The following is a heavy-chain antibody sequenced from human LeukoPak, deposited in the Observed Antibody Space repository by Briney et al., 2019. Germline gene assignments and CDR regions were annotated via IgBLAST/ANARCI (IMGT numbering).Heavy chain of an antibody. Sequence: ASVKVSCKASGYTFTSYGISWVRQAPGQGLEWMGWISAYNGNTNYAQELQGRVTMTTDTSTSTAYMELRSLRSDDTAVYYCARVPPPHYYDSSGYCDYWGQGTLVTVSS. CDR1: GYTFTSYG. V-gene: IGHV1-18*01. J-gene: IGHJ4*02. CDR2: ISAYNGNT. D-gene: IGHD3-22*01. CDR3: ARVPPPHYYDSSGYCDY.